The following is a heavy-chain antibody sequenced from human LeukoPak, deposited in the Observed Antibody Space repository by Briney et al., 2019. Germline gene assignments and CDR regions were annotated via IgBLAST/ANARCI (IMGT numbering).Heavy chain of an antibody. D-gene: IGHD5-18*01. CDR2: INHSGST. J-gene: IGHJ4*02. CDR3: ASRSGYSYGDFDY. Sequence: SETLSLTCAVYGGSFSGYYWSWIRQPPGKGLEWIGEINHSGSTNYNPSLKSRVTISVDTSKNQFSLKLSSVTAADTAVYYCASRSGYSYGDFDYWGQGTLVTVSS. CDR1: GGSFSGYY. V-gene: IGHV4-34*01.